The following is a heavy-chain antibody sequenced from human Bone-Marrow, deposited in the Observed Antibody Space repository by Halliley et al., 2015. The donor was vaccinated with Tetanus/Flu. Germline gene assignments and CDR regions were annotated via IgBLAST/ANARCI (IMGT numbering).Heavy chain of an antibody. CDR3: AKDDGGSQYTADWFDS. D-gene: IGHD2-15*01. V-gene: IGHV3-30*18. CDR2: VSNDGSDE. Sequence: SLRLSCAASGLTFSTFAMHWVRQAPGKGLEWVASVSNDGSDEYYAESVKDRFSISRDNSKSTLSLQMNSLRGDDTAVYYCAKDDGGSQYTADWFDSWGQGIRVTVSS. CDR1: GLTFSTFA. J-gene: IGHJ5*01.